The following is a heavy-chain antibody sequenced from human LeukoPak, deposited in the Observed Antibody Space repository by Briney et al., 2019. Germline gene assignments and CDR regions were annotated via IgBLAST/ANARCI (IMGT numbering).Heavy chain of an antibody. D-gene: IGHD3-10*01. CDR3: TRVGYYYGSGSYYKRYFDY. Sequence: PGGSLRLSCTASGFTIGDYAMSWVRQAPGKGLEWVDFIRSKAYSGTTEYAASVKGRFTISRDDSKSIAYLQMNSLKTEDTAVYYCTRVGYYYGSGSYYKRYFDYWGRGPLVTVSS. V-gene: IGHV3-49*04. J-gene: IGHJ4*02. CDR1: GFTIGDYA. CDR2: IRSKAYSGTT.